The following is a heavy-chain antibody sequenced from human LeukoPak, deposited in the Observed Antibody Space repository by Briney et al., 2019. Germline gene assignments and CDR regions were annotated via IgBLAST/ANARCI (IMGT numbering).Heavy chain of an antibody. J-gene: IGHJ4*02. Sequence: GRSLRLSCAASGFTFSSYAMHWVRQAPGKGLEWVSVISGSGGSTYYADSVKGRFTISRDNSKNTLYLQMNSLRAEDTAVYYCAKIAAAGPISDDYWGQGTLVTVSS. CDR1: GFTFSSYA. V-gene: IGHV3-23*01. CDR3: AKIAAAGPISDDY. CDR2: ISGSGGST. D-gene: IGHD6-13*01.